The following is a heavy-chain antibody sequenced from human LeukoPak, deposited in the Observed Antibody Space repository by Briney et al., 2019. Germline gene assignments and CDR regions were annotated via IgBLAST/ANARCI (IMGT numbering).Heavy chain of an antibody. D-gene: IGHD3-10*01. V-gene: IGHV3-23*01. J-gene: IGHJ6*02. CDR3: VNGYGSGGKYYYYGMDV. CDR1: GFTFSSYA. Sequence: GGSLRLSCAASGFTFSSYAMSWVRQAPGKGREWVSAISGSGGSTYYADSVKGRFTISRDNSKNTLYPQMNSLRAEDTAVYYCVNGYGSGGKYYYYGMDVWGQGTTVTVSS. CDR2: ISGSGGST.